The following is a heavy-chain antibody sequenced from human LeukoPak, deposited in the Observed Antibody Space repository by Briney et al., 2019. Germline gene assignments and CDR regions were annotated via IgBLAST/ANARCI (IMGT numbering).Heavy chain of an antibody. CDR1: GFTFSDYY. V-gene: IGHV3-11*04. CDR2: ISNSGTTI. Sequence: GGSLRLSCAASGFTFSDYYMSWIRQAPGKGLEWVSYISNSGTTIYYADSVKGRFTISRDNAKNTLYLQMNSLRAEDTAVYFCARERKSSTSMDYWGQGTLVTVSS. J-gene: IGHJ4*02. CDR3: ARERKSSTSMDY. D-gene: IGHD2-2*01.